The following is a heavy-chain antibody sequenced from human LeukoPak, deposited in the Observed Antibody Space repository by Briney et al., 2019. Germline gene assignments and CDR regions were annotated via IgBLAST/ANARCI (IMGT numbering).Heavy chain of an antibody. CDR3: ARPYSGSYYWGMDV. V-gene: IGHV3-30-3*01. CDR2: ISYDGSNK. J-gene: IGHJ6*02. CDR1: GSTFSEES. Sequence: GGPLRLSCAASGSTFSEESVHGAPRTPGKGAEGRAVISYDGSNKYYADSVKGRFTISRDNSKNTLYLQVNSLRAEDTAVYYCARPYSGSYYWGMDVWGQGTTVTVSS. D-gene: IGHD1-26*01.